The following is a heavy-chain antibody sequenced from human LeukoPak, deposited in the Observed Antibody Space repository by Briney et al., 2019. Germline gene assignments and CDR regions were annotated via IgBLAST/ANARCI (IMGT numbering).Heavy chain of an antibody. D-gene: IGHD3-22*01. CDR3: AKDTLRSAEGYF. Sequence: PGGSLRLSCATSGVTFSKYSMQWVRQAPGKGLEWVAFVRFDTSQIYYADSVKGRFTISRDNSKSTLYLQMDSLRAEDTAGYYCAKDTLRSAEGYFWGQGILVTVSS. V-gene: IGHV3-30*02. CDR1: GVTFSKYS. CDR2: VRFDTSQI. J-gene: IGHJ4*02.